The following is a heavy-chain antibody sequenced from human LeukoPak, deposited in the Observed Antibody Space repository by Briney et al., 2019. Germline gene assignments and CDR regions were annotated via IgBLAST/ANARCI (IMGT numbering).Heavy chain of an antibody. CDR1: GGSMSSYY. CDR2: IYYNGKA. CDR3: ARGGWSVDY. D-gene: IGHD6-19*01. V-gene: IGHV4-59*08. Sequence: SETLSLTCTVSGGSMSSYYWSWIRQPPGKGLEWIGYIYYNGKANYSPSLNSRVTISVDTSRNQFSLKLNSVTAADTAVYYCARGGWSVDYWGQGTLVTVSS. J-gene: IGHJ4*02.